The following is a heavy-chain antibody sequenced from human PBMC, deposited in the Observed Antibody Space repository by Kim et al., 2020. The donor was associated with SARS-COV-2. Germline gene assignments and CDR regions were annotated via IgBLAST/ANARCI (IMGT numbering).Heavy chain of an antibody. D-gene: IGHD3-16*01. CDR2: ISGDGSNV. V-gene: IGHV3-48*04. CDR1: GFAFNTYS. CDR3: ARVGTSKGEGY. Sequence: GGSRRLSCAASGFAFNTYSINWVRQAPGKGLDWVSYISGDGSNVYYAGSVKGRFTISRDNAKNSVYLQMNSLRADDTAVYYCARVGTSKGEGYWGQGNLV. J-gene: IGHJ4*02.